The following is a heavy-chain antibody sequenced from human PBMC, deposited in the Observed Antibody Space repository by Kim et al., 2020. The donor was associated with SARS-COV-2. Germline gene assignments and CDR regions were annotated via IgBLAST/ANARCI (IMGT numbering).Heavy chain of an antibody. CDR1: GGSISSYY. CDR3: ARHGYRRPTMVRGVIITQSGGMDV. Sequence: SETLSLTCTVSGGSISSYYWSWIRQPPGKGLEWIGYIYYSGSTNYNPSLKSRVTISVDTSKNQFSLKLSSVTAADTAVYYCARHGYRRPTMVRGVIITQSGGMDVWGQGTTVTVSS. V-gene: IGHV4-59*08. CDR2: IYYSGST. D-gene: IGHD3-10*01. J-gene: IGHJ6*02.